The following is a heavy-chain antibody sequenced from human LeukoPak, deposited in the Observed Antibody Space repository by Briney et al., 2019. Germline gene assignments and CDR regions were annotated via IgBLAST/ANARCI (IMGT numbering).Heavy chain of an antibody. J-gene: IGHJ6*02. D-gene: IGHD5-18*01. Sequence: GGSLRLSCAASGFTVSSNYMSWVCQAPGKGLEWVSVIYSGGSTYYADSVKGRFTISRDNSKNTLYLQMNSLRAEDTAVYYCARDRVDTVNDYYYGMDVWGQGTTVTVSS. CDR1: GFTVSSNY. CDR2: IYSGGST. V-gene: IGHV3-53*01. CDR3: ARDRVDTVNDYYYGMDV.